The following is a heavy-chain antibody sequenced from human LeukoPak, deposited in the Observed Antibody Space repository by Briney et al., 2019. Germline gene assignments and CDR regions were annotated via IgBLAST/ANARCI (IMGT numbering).Heavy chain of an antibody. D-gene: IGHD2-15*01. CDR1: GYTFTSYG. CDR2: ISAYNGNT. Sequence: ASVKVSCKASGYTFTSYGISWVRRAPGQGLEWMGWISAYNGNTNYAQKLQGRVTMTTDTSTSTAYMELRSLRSDDTAVYYCARDLPYCSGGSCYSIFDYWGQGTLVTVSS. V-gene: IGHV1-18*01. CDR3: ARDLPYCSGGSCYSIFDY. J-gene: IGHJ4*02.